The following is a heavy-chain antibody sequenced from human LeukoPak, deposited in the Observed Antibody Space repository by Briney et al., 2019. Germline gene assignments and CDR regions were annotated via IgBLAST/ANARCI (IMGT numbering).Heavy chain of an antibody. V-gene: IGHV1-69*05. CDR3: ASRGENNWNYKGFYYYYMDV. CDR2: IIPIFGTA. Sequence: GASVKVSCKASGGTFSSYAISWVRQAPGQGLEWMGGIIPIFGTANYAQKFQGRVTITTDESTSTAYMELSSLRSEDTAVYYCASRGENNWNYKGFYYYYMDVWGKGTTVTVSS. CDR1: GGTFSSYA. D-gene: IGHD1-7*01. J-gene: IGHJ6*03.